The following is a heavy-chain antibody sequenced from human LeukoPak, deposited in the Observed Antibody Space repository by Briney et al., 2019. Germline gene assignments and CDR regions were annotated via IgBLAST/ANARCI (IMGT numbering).Heavy chain of an antibody. CDR1: GGSVSGYF. CDR3: ARHDPVGHFLRGMDV. J-gene: IGHJ6*02. CDR2: IYYTGST. V-gene: IGHV4-59*08. D-gene: IGHD2/OR15-2a*01. Sequence: ASETLSLTCAVSGGSVSGYFWSWSRQPPGKGLERVGYIYYTGSTIYNPSLRSRVTMSVDLSKNQFSLNLSSLTAADTAVYYCARHDPVGHFLRGMDVWGQGTTVTVSS.